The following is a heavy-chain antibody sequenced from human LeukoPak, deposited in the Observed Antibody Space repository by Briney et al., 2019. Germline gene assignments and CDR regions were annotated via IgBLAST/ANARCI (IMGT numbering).Heavy chain of an antibody. V-gene: IGHV1-69*05. J-gene: IGHJ3*02. CDR3: VRFICSSTSCYANAFDI. D-gene: IGHD2-2*01. CDR2: IIPIFGTA. Sequence: SVKVSCKASGGTFSSYAISWVRQAPGQGLEWMGRIIPIFGTANYAQKFQGRVTITTDESTSTAYMELSSLRSEDTAVYYCVRFICSSTSCYANAFDIWGQGTMVTVSS. CDR1: GGTFSSYA.